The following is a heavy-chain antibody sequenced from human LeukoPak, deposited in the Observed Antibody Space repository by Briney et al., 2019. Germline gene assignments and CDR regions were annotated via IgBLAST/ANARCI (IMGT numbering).Heavy chain of an antibody. CDR2: IRSKANNYAT. J-gene: IGHJ4*02. D-gene: IGHD4-17*01. Sequence: PGGSLKLFCAASGFSFSGSAMHWVRQASGKGLEWIGRIRSKANNYATAYAASVNGRFTISRNDSKNTAYLQLNSLKTEDTAVYYCTSPKRYGDDGNDYWGQGTRVTVSS. CDR1: GFSFSGSA. CDR3: TSPKRYGDDGNDY. V-gene: IGHV3-73*01.